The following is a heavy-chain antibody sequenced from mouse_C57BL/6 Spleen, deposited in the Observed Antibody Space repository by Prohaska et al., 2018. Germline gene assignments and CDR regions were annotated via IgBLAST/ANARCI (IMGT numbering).Heavy chain of an antibody. Sequence: DVQLQESGPGLVKPSQSLSLTCSVTGYSITSGYYWNWIRQFPGNKLEWMGYISYDGSNNYNPSLKNLISITRDTSKNQFFLKLNSVTTEDTATYYCARDVYYYGSSPWFAYWGQGTLVTVSA. D-gene: IGHD1-1*01. J-gene: IGHJ3*01. CDR2: ISYDGSN. CDR3: ARDVYYYGSSPWFAY. CDR1: GYSITSGYY. V-gene: IGHV3-6*01.